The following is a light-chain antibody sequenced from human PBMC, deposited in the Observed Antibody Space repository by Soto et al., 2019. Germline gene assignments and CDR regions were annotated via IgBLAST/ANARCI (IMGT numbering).Light chain of an antibody. CDR2: AAS. CDR3: QQIYSAPLT. V-gene: IGKV1-39*01. Sequence: DIQMTQSPSSLSASVGDRVTITCRASQSITTYLNWYRQEPGKAPKLLIYAASSLQSGVPSRFSGSGSETEFTLSTSSLQPEDFATYFCQQIYSAPLTFGGGTKVDIK. CDR1: QSITTY. J-gene: IGKJ4*01.